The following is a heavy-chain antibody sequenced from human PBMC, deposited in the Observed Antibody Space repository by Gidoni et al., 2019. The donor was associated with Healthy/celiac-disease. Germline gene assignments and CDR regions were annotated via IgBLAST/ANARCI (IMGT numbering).Heavy chain of an antibody. CDR1: GGPTSSSNS. D-gene: IGHD3-3*01. V-gene: IGHV4-4*02. J-gene: IGHJ3*02. Sequence: QVQLPQSGPGLVKPSGTLSLTCAVSGGPTSSSNSWSCVRQPPGKGLEWSVEIYHSGSTNNNPALKSRVTISVDKSKNQFSLKLSSVTAADTAVYYCARPPSGYTSGAFDIWGQGTMVTVSS. CDR3: ARPPSGYTSGAFDI. CDR2: IYHSGST.